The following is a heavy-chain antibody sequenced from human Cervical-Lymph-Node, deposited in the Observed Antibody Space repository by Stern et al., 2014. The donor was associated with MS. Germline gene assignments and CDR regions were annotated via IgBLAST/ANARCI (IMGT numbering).Heavy chain of an antibody. Sequence: VQLLESGRGVVQPGRSLRLSCAGSGFIFSKFVMHWVRQAPGKGLEWVAASWYDASKEYYADSVKGRFTISRDNSKNTLYLQMNSLRIEDTAVYYCARDNYGGYLDYWGQGTRVTVSS. CDR1: GFIFSKFV. CDR2: SWYDASKE. V-gene: IGHV3-30*04. J-gene: IGHJ4*02. CDR3: ARDNYGGYLDY. D-gene: IGHD4-23*01.